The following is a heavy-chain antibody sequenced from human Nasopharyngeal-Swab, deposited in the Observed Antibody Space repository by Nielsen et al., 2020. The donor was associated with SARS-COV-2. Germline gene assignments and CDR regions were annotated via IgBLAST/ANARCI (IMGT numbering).Heavy chain of an antibody. D-gene: IGHD6-13*01. J-gene: IGHJ3*02. Sequence: SETLSLTCIVSGGSISSGSYYWSWIRQPAGKGLEWIGRILTNGSTNYNPSLKSRITISVDTSKNQFSLRLSSVTAADTAVYYCAKKDKLQHLDAFDIWGQGTVVTVSS. CDR1: GGSISSGSYY. V-gene: IGHV4-61*02. CDR3: AKKDKLQHLDAFDI. CDR2: ILTNGST.